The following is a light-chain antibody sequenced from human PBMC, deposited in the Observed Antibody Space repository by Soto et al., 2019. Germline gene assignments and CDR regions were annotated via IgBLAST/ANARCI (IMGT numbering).Light chain of an antibody. Sequence: DIQMTQSPSSLSASVGHRVTITCRASQGIRNDLSWYQQKTGKAPKRLIYAASCLHSGVPSRFSGSGSGTEFTLTISSLQPEDFATYYCLQLNSAPLTFGQGTKVEIK. CDR2: AAS. CDR1: QGIRND. J-gene: IGKJ1*01. CDR3: LQLNSAPLT. V-gene: IGKV1-17*01.